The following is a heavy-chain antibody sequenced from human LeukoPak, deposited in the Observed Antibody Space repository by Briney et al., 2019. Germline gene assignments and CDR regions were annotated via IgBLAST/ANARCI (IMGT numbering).Heavy chain of an antibody. Sequence: PGESLKISCKGSGYRFPTYWIGWVRQMPGKGLEGMGIIYPGDSDTKDSPSFQGQVTISADKSIDTAYLQWSARKASDTTMYYCARLGLGGYDSSGYYLGYWGQGTLVTVSS. J-gene: IGHJ4*02. CDR3: ARLGLGGYDSSGYYLGY. CDR2: IYPGDSDT. CDR1: GYRFPTYW. V-gene: IGHV5-51*01. D-gene: IGHD3-22*01.